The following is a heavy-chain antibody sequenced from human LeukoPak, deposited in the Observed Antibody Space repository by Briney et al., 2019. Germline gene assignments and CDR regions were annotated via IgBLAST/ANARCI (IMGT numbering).Heavy chain of an antibody. V-gene: IGHV3-7*01. CDR2: IKQDGSEK. D-gene: IGHD1-26*01. J-gene: IGHJ6*03. Sequence: GGSLRLSCAASGFTFSSYWMSWVRQAPGKGLEWVANIKQDGSEKYYVDSVKGRFTISRDNAKNSLYLQMNSLRAEDTAVYYCARAGTRERNYYYYMDVWGKGTTVTVSS. CDR3: ARAGTRERNYYYYMDV. CDR1: GFTFSSYW.